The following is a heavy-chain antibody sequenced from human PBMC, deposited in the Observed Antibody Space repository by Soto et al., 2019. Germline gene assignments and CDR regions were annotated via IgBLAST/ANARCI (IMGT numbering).Heavy chain of an antibody. D-gene: IGHD3-22*01. CDR2: ISSSGNTI. CDR1: GFTFSDYY. V-gene: IGHV3-11*01. Sequence: QVQLVESGGGVVKTSGSLRIACAASGFTFSDYYMSWVRQAPGKGLEWVSYISSSGNTIYYADSVKGRFTISRDNAKNSLYLQMNSLRAEDTALYFCAQMSSEHYYDPVFSWGQGTLVTVSS. CDR3: AQMSSEHYYDPVFS. J-gene: IGHJ5*02.